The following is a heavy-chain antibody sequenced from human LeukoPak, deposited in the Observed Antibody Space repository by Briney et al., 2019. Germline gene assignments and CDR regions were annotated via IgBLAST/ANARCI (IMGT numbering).Heavy chain of an antibody. CDR2: IKQDGPEK. CDR3: ARALYDYGDYVSGY. V-gene: IGHV3-7*01. J-gene: IGHJ4*02. Sequence: GGSLRLSCAASGFTFSSYWMSWVRQAPGKGLAWVASIKQDGPEKYYVDSLKGRFTISRDNAKNSLYLQMHSLRVDDTAVYYCARALYDYGDYVSGYWGQGTLVTVSS. CDR1: GFTFSSYW. D-gene: IGHD4-17*01.